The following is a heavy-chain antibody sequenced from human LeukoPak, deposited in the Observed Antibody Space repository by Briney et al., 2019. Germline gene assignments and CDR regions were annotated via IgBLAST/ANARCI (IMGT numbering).Heavy chain of an antibody. CDR2: IRYDGSNK. Sequence: GGSLRLSWAASGFTFSSYGMHWVRQAPGKGLEWVAFIRYDGSNKYYADSVKGRFTISRDNSKNTLYLQMYSLRAEDTAVYYCEKDGVVVRAFDIWGQGTMVTVSS. CDR3: EKDGVVVRAFDI. V-gene: IGHV3-30*02. CDR1: GFTFSSYG. J-gene: IGHJ3*02. D-gene: IGHD2-15*01.